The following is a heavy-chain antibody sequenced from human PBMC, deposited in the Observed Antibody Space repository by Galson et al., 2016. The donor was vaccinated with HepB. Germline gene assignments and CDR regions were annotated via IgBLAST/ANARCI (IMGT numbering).Heavy chain of an antibody. CDR1: VFSFSTSG. J-gene: IGHJ4*02. Sequence: SLRLSCAASVFSFSTSGMSWVRQTPGRGLEWVSGITGSGGTTHYADSVKGRFTISRDNSKNTLYLYMNSLRAGDTAVYYCGKHGGFDYWGQGALVTVSS. CDR2: ITGSGGTT. V-gene: IGHV3-23*01. CDR3: GKHGGFDY. D-gene: IGHD3-16*01.